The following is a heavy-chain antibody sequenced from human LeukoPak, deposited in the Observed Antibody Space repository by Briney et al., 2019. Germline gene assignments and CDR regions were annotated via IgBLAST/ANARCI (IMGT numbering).Heavy chain of an antibody. D-gene: IGHD2-15*01. CDR1: GFTFSSYS. CDR2: ISSSSSYI. Sequence: GGSLRLSCAASGFTFSSYSMNWVRQAPGKGLEWVSSISSSSSYIYYADSVKGRFTISRDNAKNSLYLQMNSLRAEDTAVYYCARDGVAATWYYYYYYMDVWGKGTTVTISS. CDR3: ARDGVAATWYYYYYYMDV. J-gene: IGHJ6*03. V-gene: IGHV3-21*01.